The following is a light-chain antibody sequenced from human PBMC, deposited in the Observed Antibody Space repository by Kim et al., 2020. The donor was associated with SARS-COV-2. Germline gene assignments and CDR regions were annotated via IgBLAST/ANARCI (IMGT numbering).Light chain of an antibody. J-gene: IGKJ2*01. CDR3: QQHGNSPYT. V-gene: IGKV3-20*01. CDR2: GAG. Sequence: LSPGDRATLSCRASQSVPGRSFAWYQEKPGQAPRLLIYGAGNRPTGVPDRFGGSGSGTDFTLTVTRLEPEDFAVYYCQQHGNSPYTFGQGTKLEI. CDR1: QSVPGRS.